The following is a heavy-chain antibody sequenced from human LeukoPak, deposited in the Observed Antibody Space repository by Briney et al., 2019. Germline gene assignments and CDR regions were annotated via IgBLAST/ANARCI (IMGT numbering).Heavy chain of an antibody. Sequence: NASETLSLTCTVSGGSMSPYHWGWIRQPPGKGLEWTGYIYYSGSTNYNPSLKSRVTILVDTSKNQFSLKLSSVTAADTAIYYCARAVSGRFDYWGQGTLVTVSS. J-gene: IGHJ4*02. CDR3: ARAVSGRFDY. CDR2: IYYSGST. V-gene: IGHV4-59*08. CDR1: GGSMSPYH. D-gene: IGHD6-19*01.